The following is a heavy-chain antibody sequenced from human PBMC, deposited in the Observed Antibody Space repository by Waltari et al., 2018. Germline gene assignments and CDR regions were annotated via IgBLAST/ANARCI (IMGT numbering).Heavy chain of an antibody. D-gene: IGHD7-27*01. V-gene: IGHV3-23*01. CDR1: GFPFSTYV. CDR2: ISDGSGII. Sequence: EVQLLESGGGLVQPGGSLRLSCVASGFPFSTYVMNWVRQATGKGLEWVSSISDGSGIINYADAVKGRFTISRDNSKNTLYLQMNSLRAEDTAVYYCARGSGVDSWGQGTLVTISS. J-gene: IGHJ4*02. CDR3: ARGSGVDS.